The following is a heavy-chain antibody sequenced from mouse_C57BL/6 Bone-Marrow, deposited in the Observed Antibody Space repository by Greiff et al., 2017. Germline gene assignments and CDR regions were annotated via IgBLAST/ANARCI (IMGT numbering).Heavy chain of an antibody. Sequence: QVTLKVSGPGILQPSQSLSLSCSFSGFSFSAFDMGVGWIRQPTGLGLVWLVHTCWDDAKYYNPALKSRLTLSKDTTKHQVFLKIAHVDTADTATDFWSRIGLGIRRGGYYYAMDYWGQGTSVTVSS. CDR3: SRIGLGIRRGGYYYAMDY. CDR1: GFSFSAFDMG. V-gene: IGHV8-8*01. D-gene: IGHD2-2*01. CDR2: TCWDDAK. J-gene: IGHJ4*01.